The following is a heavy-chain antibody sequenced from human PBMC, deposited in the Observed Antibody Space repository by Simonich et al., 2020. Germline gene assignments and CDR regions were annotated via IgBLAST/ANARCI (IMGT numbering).Heavy chain of an antibody. J-gene: IGHJ3*02. V-gene: IGHV3-30*07. Sequence: QVQLVESGGGVVQPGRSLRLSCAASGFTFSSYAMHWVRQAPGKGLEWVAVNSYDGRNKYYADSVKGRFTISRDNSKNTLYLQMNSLRAEDTAVYYCAREGLLLDAFDIWGQGTMVTVSS. CDR2: NSYDGRNK. CDR3: AREGLLLDAFDI. D-gene: IGHD2-15*01. CDR1: GFTFSSYA.